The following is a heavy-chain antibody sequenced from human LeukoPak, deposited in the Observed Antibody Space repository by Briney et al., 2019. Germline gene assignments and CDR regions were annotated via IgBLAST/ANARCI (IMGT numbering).Heavy chain of an antibody. J-gene: IGHJ1*01. CDR2: ISGSGGST. Sequence: TGGSLRLSCAASGFTFSSYAMSWVRQAPGKGLEWVAAISGSGGSTYYADSVKGRFTISRDNSKTTLYLQMNSLRAEDTAVYYCAKDPPLYLGYCSSTSCRYFEHWGQGTLVTVSS. CDR3: AKDPPLYLGYCSSTSCRYFEH. CDR1: GFTFSSYA. V-gene: IGHV3-23*01. D-gene: IGHD2-2*01.